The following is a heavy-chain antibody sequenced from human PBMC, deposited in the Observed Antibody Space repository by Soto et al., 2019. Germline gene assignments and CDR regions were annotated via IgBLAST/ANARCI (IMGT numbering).Heavy chain of an antibody. CDR2: IYYSGST. D-gene: IGHD1-7*01. J-gene: IGHJ4*02. CDR1: GGSISISSYY. CDR3: ARPLKGVGTAGPYDY. Sequence: SDTLSLTCTVSGGSISISSYYWGWVLHPPGKGLEWIGSIYYSGSTYYNPSPKSRVTISVDTSKNQFSLKLSSVTAADTAVYYCARPLKGVGTAGPYDYWGQGTLITVSS. V-gene: IGHV4-39*01.